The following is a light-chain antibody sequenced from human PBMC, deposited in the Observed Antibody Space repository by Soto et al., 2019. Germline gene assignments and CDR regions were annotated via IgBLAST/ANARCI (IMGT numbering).Light chain of an antibody. J-gene: IGKJ3*01. CDR1: KSVSSN. CDR3: QQYYNWPLT. Sequence: EIVMTQSPATLSVSPRQRATLSCRASKSVSSNLAWYQQKPGRAPRFLNYGASTRATGIPAKFSGSGSRTEFTLTISSLQSEDFAVNYCQQYYNWPLTFGRGTKVDIK. V-gene: IGKV3-15*01. CDR2: GAS.